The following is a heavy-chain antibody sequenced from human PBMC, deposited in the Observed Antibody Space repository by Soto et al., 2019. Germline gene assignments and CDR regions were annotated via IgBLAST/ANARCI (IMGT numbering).Heavy chain of an antibody. CDR2: ISYDGSNK. D-gene: IGHD2-2*01. CDR3: ARDLPARPYYYYGMDV. J-gene: IGHJ6*02. CDR1: GFTFSSYA. V-gene: IGHV3-30-3*01. Sequence: GGSLRLSCAASGFTFSSYAMHWVRQAPGKGLEWVAVISYDGSNKYYADSVKGRFTISRDNSKNTLYLQMNSLRAEDTAVYYCARDLPARPYYYYGMDVWGQGTTVTVSS.